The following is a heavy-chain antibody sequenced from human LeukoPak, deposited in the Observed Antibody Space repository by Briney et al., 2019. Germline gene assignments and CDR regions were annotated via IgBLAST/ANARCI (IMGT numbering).Heavy chain of an antibody. CDR1: GFTFSNYA. J-gene: IGHJ4*02. D-gene: IGHD4-23*01. CDR3: ARDAHYGGNSGRSH. Sequence: PGGSLRLSCTASGFTFSNYAMSWVRQAPGKGLHWVSAISGGGGSTYYTDSVKGRFTISRDNSKNTMYLQMNSLRAEDTAVYYCARDAHYGGNSGRSHWGQGTLVTVSS. V-gene: IGHV3-23*01. CDR2: ISGGGGST.